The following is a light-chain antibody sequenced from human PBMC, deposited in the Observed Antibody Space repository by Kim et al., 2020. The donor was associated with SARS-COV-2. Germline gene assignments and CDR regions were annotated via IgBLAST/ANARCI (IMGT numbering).Light chain of an antibody. Sequence: VSPGQTASITCSGDKLGDRYASWYQQKPGQSPVLVIYQDGKRPSGIPERFSGYNSGNTATLTIRGTQAMDEADYYCQAWDSSTVVFGTGTKVTVL. V-gene: IGLV3-1*01. CDR1: KLGDRY. CDR2: QDG. J-gene: IGLJ1*01. CDR3: QAWDSSTVV.